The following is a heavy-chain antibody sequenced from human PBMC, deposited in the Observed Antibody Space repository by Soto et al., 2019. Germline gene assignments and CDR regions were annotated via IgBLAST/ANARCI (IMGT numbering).Heavy chain of an antibody. CDR3: ATPHPYCSGGSCYSRIRGAFDI. V-gene: IGHV1-24*01. D-gene: IGHD2-15*01. CDR2: FDPEDGET. Sequence: ASVKVSCKASGYTFTGYYMHWVRQAPGKGLEGMGGFDPEDGETIYAQKFQGRVTMTEDTSTDTAYMELSSLRSEDTAVYYCATPHPYCSGGSCYSRIRGAFDIWAKGQWSPSPQ. J-gene: IGHJ3*02. CDR1: GYTFTGYY.